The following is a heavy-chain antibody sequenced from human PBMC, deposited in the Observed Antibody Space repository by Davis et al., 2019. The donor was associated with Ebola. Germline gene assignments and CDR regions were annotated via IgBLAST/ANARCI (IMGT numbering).Heavy chain of an antibody. CDR2: IVPIFGRT. V-gene: IGHV1-69*13. Sequence: AASVKVSCKASGGTLRSYSISWVRQAPGQGLEWVGGIVPIFGRTDYAQKFQGRVTITAVQTTSTAYMEVTSLRSDNTAVYYCTKVDMTTIRMLDRRIGAFDLWGQGTMVTVSS. CDR3: TKVDMTTIRMLDRRIGAFDL. J-gene: IGHJ3*01. CDR1: GGTLRSYS. D-gene: IGHD5-24*01.